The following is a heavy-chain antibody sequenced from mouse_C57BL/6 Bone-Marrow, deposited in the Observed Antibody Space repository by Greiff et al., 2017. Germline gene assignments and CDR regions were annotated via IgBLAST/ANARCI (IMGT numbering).Heavy chain of an antibody. V-gene: IGHV1-82*01. D-gene: IGHD3-3*01. CDR3: AREGLREAWFAY. Sequence: QVQLQQSGPELVKPGASVKISCKASGYAFSSSWMNWVKQRPGKGLEWIGRIYPGDGDTNSNGKFKGKATLTADKSSSTAYMQLSSLTSEDSAVYFCAREGLREAWFAYWGQGTLVTVSA. J-gene: IGHJ3*01. CDR1: GYAFSSSW. CDR2: IYPGDGDT.